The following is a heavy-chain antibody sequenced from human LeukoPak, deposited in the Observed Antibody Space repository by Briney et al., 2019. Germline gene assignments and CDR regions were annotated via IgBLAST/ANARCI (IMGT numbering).Heavy chain of an antibody. CDR2: IFSSGST. J-gene: IGHJ5*02. Sequence: PSETLSLTCTVSGGSISSYYWSWIRQPAGKGLEWIGRIFSSGSTKYNPSLKSRVTMSVDTSKNQFSLKLSSVTAADTAVYYCARDRPDNWFDPWGQGTLVTVSS. V-gene: IGHV4-4*07. CDR3: ARDRPDNWFDP. D-gene: IGHD6-6*01. CDR1: GGSISSYY.